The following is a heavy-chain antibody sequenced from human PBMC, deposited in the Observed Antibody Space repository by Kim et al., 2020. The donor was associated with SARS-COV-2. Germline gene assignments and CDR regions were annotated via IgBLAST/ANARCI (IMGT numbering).Heavy chain of an antibody. CDR1: GYTFSTYP. CDR3: ARGFLLGWFDS. D-gene: IGHD3-3*01. J-gene: IGHJ5*01. CDR2: INAGNGNT. V-gene: IGHV1-3*01. Sequence: ASVKVSCKASGYTFSTYPMHWMRQAPGQRLEWMGWINAGNGNTKYSQKFQGRVTITRDTSASTAYMELSSLRSEDTAVYYCARGFLLGWFDSWGQGSQVTVSS.